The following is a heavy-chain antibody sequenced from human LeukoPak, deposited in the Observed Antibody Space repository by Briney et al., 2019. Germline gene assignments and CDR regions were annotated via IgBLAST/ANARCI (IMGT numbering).Heavy chain of an antibody. J-gene: IGHJ4*02. CDR2: IYYTGST. CDR3: ARVGGSGSSFDY. Sequence: SETLSLTCTVSGGSINNFYWYWVRQPPVKGLEWIGYIYYTGSTNYNPSLKSRVTISVDTSKNLFSLRLTYLTAADTAVYYCARVGGSGSSFDYWGQGTQVTVSS. D-gene: IGHD3-10*01. V-gene: IGHV4-59*01. CDR1: GGSINNFY.